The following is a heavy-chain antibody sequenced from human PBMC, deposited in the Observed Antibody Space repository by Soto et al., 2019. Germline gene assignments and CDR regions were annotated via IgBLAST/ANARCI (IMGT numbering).Heavy chain of an antibody. CDR1: GGSVSSGRFY. D-gene: IGHD6-19*01. CDR3: ARSGSGSGWL. Sequence: QVQLQESGPGLVKPSETLSLTCTVSGGSVSSGRFYWRWIRQPPGKGLEWIGYIYYSGSTKYNPSRRSRVTISVDTSKNQFSLKLTSVTAADTAVYYCARSGSGSGWLGGQGTLVTVSS. CDR2: IYYSGST. V-gene: IGHV4-61*01. J-gene: IGHJ4*02.